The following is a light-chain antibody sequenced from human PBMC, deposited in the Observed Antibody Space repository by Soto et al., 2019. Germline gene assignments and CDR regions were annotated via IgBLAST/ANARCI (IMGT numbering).Light chain of an antibody. Sequence: DIVMTQSPLSLPVTPGEPASISCRSSQSLLHSNGYNYLDWYLQKPGQSPQLLIYLGSNRASGVPDRLSGMGSVTYFTLKISRVEAEDVGVYYCMQALQTPYTFGQGTKLEIK. J-gene: IGKJ2*01. V-gene: IGKV2-28*01. CDR3: MQALQTPYT. CDR2: LGS. CDR1: QSLLHSNGYNY.